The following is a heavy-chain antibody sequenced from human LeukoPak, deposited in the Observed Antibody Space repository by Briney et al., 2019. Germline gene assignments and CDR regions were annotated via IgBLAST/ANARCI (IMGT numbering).Heavy chain of an antibody. J-gene: IGHJ4*02. CDR3: ARGPPRARYAYFDY. D-gene: IGHD3-9*01. CDR1: GYSISSGYY. CDR2: IYHSGST. Sequence: PSETLSLTCTVSGYSISSGYYWGWIRQPPGKGLEWIGSIYHSGSTYYNPSLKSRVTISVDTSKNQFSLKLSSVTAADTAVYYCARGPPRARYAYFDYWGQGTLVTVSS. V-gene: IGHV4-38-2*02.